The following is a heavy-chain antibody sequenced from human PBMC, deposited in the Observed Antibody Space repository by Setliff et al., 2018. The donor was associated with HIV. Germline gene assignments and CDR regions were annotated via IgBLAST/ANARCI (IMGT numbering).Heavy chain of an antibody. D-gene: IGHD4-17*01. CDR3: ARVQMAYAAFDV. CDR2: VYASAYS. J-gene: IGHJ3*01. CDR1: GDSIGDYY. V-gene: IGHV4-4*07. Sequence: ASETLSLTCTVSGDSIGDYYWNWIRQPAGKGLEWIGRVYASAYSNYNPSLKSRVTLSVDTSKHQFSLKLSSVTAAGTAVYYCARVQMAYAAFDVWGQGTMVTVSS.